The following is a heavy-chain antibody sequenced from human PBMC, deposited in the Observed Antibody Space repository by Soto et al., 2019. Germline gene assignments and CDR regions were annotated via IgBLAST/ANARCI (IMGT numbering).Heavy chain of an antibody. CDR1: GFTFDDYA. CDR3: AEGRGGSYGNYYFDY. D-gene: IGHD1-26*01. J-gene: IGHJ4*02. V-gene: IGHV3-9*01. CDR2: ISWNSGSI. Sequence: EVQLVESGGGLVQPGRSLRLSCAASGFTFDDYAMHWVRQAPGKGLEWVSGISWNSGSIGYADSVKGRFTISRDNAKNSGSLHMNSLRAEDTALYYCAEGRGGSYGNYYFDYWGQGTLVTVSS.